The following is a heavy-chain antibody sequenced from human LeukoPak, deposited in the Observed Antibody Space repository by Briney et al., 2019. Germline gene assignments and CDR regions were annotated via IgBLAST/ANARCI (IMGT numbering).Heavy chain of an antibody. J-gene: IGHJ4*02. CDR3: ARRGYSGLPDY. CDR2: TWYDGSNK. D-gene: IGHD5-12*01. CDR1: GFIFNSYG. V-gene: IGHV3-33*01. Sequence: GGSLRLSCAASGFIFNSYGLHWVRQAPGKGLEWVAVTWYDGSNKYYADSVKGRFTISRDNSKNTLYLQMNSLRAEDTAVYYCARRGYSGLPDYWGQGTLVTVSS.